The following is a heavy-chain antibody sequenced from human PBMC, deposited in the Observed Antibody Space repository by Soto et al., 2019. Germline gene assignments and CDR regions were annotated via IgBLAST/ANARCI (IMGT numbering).Heavy chain of an antibody. J-gene: IGHJ4*02. CDR3: ARGGGGYRFDY. CDR1: GDFSSAHY. D-gene: IGHD3-16*02. V-gene: IGHV4-59*11. CDR2: IFFTGNT. Sequence: HVQLQESGPGLVKPSETLSLTCTVSGDFSSAHYWSWIRQPPGKGLEWLGYIFFTGNTKYNPSLKGRLPLSLRASQHPFSLSLASVTTADPGVYYCARGGGGYRFDYWGQGTLVTVSS.